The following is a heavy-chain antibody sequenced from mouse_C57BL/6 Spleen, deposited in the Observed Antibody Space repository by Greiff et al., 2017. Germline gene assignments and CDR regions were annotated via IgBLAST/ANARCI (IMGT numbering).Heavy chain of an antibody. CDR2: IYPRSGNT. CDR3: ARCDDGSFYYAMDY. V-gene: IGHV1-81*01. J-gene: IGHJ4*01. CDR1: GYTFTSYG. D-gene: IGHD2-3*01. Sequence: QVQLQQSGAELARPGASVKLPCKASGYTFTSYGISWVKQRTGQGLEWIGEIYPRSGNTYYNEKFKGKATLTADKSSSTAYMALRSLTSEDSAVYFCARCDDGSFYYAMDYWGQGTSVTVSS.